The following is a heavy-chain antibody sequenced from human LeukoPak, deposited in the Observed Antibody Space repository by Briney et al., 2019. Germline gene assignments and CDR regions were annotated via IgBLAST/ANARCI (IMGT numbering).Heavy chain of an antibody. CDR2: IKQDGSEK. V-gene: IGHV3-7*01. CDR1: GFTFSSYW. D-gene: IGHD2-21*01. Sequence: GGSLRLSCAASGFTFSSYWMSWVRQAPGKGLEWVANIKQDGSEKYYVDSVKGRFTISRDNAKNSLYLQMNSLRAEDTAVYYCARESISSYYYGMDVWGQGTTVTVSS. CDR3: ARESISSYYYGMDV. J-gene: IGHJ6*02.